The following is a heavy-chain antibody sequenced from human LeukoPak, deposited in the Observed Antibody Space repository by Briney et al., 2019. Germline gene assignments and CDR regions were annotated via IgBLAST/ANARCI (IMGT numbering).Heavy chain of an antibody. V-gene: IGHV3-21*01. Sequence: GGSLRLSCAASGVTFSRYSMNWVRQAPGKGLEWVSSISTTSYTYYADSVKGRFTISRDNAENSLYLQMNSLRAEDTALYYCATARSLYYFGNWGQGTLVTVSS. J-gene: IGHJ4*02. D-gene: IGHD3-10*01. CDR3: ATARSLYYFGN. CDR1: GVTFSRYS. CDR2: ISTTSYT.